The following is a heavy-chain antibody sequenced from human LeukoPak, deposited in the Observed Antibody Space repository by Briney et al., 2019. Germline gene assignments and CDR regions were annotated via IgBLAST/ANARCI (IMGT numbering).Heavy chain of an antibody. D-gene: IGHD3-10*01. CDR3: TRIWFGGYDY. V-gene: IGHV1-8*02. Sequence: ASVKVSCKASGYTFANYGISWVRQAPGQGLEWMGWMNPNSGNTGYAQKFQGRVTMTRNTSISTASMELSSLRSEDTAVYYCTRIWFGGYDYWGQGTLVTVSS. CDR1: GYTFANYG. J-gene: IGHJ4*02. CDR2: MNPNSGNT.